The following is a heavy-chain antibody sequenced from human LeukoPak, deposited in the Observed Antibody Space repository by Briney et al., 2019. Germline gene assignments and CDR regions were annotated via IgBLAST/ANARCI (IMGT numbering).Heavy chain of an antibody. CDR3: ARDRRLVITPNWFDP. V-gene: IGHV3-21*01. D-gene: IGHD3-9*01. CDR2: ISSSSSYI. CDR1: GFTFSSYS. Sequence: NPGGSLRLSCAASGFTFSSYSMNWVRQAPGKGLEWVSSISSSSSYIYYADSVKGRFTISRDNAKNSLYLQMNSLRAEDTAVYYCARDRRLVITPNWFDPWGQGTLVTVSS. J-gene: IGHJ5*02.